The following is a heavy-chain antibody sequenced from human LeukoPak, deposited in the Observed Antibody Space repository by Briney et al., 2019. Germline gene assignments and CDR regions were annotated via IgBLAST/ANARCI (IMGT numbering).Heavy chain of an antibody. CDR2: IYYSGST. CDR3: ARDRFGSDYYGSGSYYKRPYYYYYMDV. V-gene: IGHV4-59*12. J-gene: IGHJ6*03. CDR1: GGSISSYY. D-gene: IGHD3-10*01. Sequence: SETLSLTCTVSGGSISSYYWSWIRQPPGKGLEWIGYIYYSGSTNYNPSLKSRVTISVDTSKNQFSLKLSSVTAADTAVYYCARDRFGSDYYGSGSYYKRPYYYYYMDVWGKGTTVTISS.